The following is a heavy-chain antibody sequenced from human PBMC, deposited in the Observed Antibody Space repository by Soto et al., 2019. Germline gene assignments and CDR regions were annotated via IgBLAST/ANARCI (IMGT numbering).Heavy chain of an antibody. CDR3: ARVNRDSRLEWLLSIYYYYGMDV. V-gene: IGHV3-30-3*01. D-gene: IGHD3-3*01. CDR1: GFTFSSYA. J-gene: IGHJ6*02. CDR2: ISYDGSNK. Sequence: GSLRLSCAASGFTFSSYAMHWVRQAPGKGLEWVALISYDGSNKYYADSVKGRFTISRDNSKNTLYLQMNSLRAEDTAVYYCARVNRDSRLEWLLSIYYYYGMDVWGQGTPVTVSS.